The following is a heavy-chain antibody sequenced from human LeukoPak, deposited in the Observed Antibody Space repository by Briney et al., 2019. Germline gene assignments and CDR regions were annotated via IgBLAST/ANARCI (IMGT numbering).Heavy chain of an antibody. J-gene: IGHJ4*02. CDR2: IKSGSGTT. Sequence: GGSLRLSCAASGFHFSIYNMNWVRQAPGKGPERIATIKSGSGTTYYADSVRGRFTISRDNAKSSLYLQMNSLRDDDTAVYYCTRDAIIGDYNDYWGQGTLVTVSS. CDR1: GFHFSIYN. V-gene: IGHV3-48*02. CDR3: TRDAIIGDYNDY. D-gene: IGHD4-17*01.